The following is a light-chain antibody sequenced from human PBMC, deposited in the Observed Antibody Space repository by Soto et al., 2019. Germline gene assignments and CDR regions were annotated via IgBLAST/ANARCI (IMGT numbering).Light chain of an antibody. J-gene: IGKJ4*01. V-gene: IGKV3-20*01. CDR1: QSVSSSY. Sequence: EIVLTQSPGTLSLSPGDRATLSCRASQSVSSSYLAWYQQKPGRAPRLLIYGASSRATGIPDRFSGSGSGTDFTLTISRLEPEDFAVYYCQQYGSSPLTFGGGTKVEIK. CDR2: GAS. CDR3: QQYGSSPLT.